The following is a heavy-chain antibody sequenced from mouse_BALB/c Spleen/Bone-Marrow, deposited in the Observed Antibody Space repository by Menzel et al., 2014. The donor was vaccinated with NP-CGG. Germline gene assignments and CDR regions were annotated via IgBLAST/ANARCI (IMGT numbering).Heavy chain of an antibody. J-gene: IGHJ1*01. Sequence: EVKLVESGPELVKPGASMKISCKASGYSFTGYTMNWVKPSHGKNLEWIGLINPYNGGTTYNQKFKGKATLTVDKSSSTAYMELLGLTSEDSAVYYCARRDYGGYFDLWGAGTTVTVSS. V-gene: IGHV1-18*01. CDR1: GYSFTGYT. CDR2: INPYNGGT. D-gene: IGHD2-4*01. CDR3: ARRDYGGYFDL.